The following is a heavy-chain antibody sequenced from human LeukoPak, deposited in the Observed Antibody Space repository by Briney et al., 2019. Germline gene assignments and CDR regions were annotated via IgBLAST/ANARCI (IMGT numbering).Heavy chain of an antibody. Sequence: PSETLSLTCTVSGGSISSYYWSWIRQPPGKGLEWIGYIYYSGSTYYNPSLKSRVTISVDTSKNQFSLKLSSVTAADTAVYYCAREPTYGNYVGDYWGQGTLVTVSS. CDR2: IYYSGST. CDR3: AREPTYGNYVGDY. CDR1: GGSISSYY. V-gene: IGHV4-59*12. D-gene: IGHD4-11*01. J-gene: IGHJ4*02.